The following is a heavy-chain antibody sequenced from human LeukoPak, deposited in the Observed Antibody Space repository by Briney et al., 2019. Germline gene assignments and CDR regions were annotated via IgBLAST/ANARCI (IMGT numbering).Heavy chain of an antibody. CDR1: GFTFSSYA. J-gene: IGHJ4*02. CDR3: ARDLEIGLISYFDY. V-gene: IGHV3-30-3*01. D-gene: IGHD3/OR15-3a*01. CDR2: ISYDGSNK. Sequence: GGSLGLSCAASGFTFSSYAMHWVRQAPGKGLEWVAVISYDGSNKYYADSVKGRFTISRDNSKNTLYLQMNSLRAEDTAVYYCARDLEIGLISYFDYWGQGTLVTVSS.